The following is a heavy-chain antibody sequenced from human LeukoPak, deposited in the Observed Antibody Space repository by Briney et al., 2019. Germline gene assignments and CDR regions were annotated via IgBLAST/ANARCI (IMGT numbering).Heavy chain of an antibody. J-gene: IGHJ4*02. CDR1: GVSASSGTYY. Sequence: SETLSLTCTVSGVSASSGTYYWNWIRQPPGKGLEWIGHIYYTGSTNYNPSLKSRVTMSVDTSKNHFSLKLSSVTAADTAVYYCARDGGSYYFDYWGQGTLVTVSS. CDR2: IYYTGST. CDR3: ARDGGSYYFDY. V-gene: IGHV4-61*03. D-gene: IGHD1-26*01.